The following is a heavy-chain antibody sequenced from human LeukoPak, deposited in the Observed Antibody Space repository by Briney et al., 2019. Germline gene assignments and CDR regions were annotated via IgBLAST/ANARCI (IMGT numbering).Heavy chain of an antibody. CDR3: AIFDIVVVPAARWFDP. V-gene: IGHV1-2*02. D-gene: IGHD2-2*01. J-gene: IGHJ5*02. CDR2: INPNSGGT. CDR1: GYTFTGYY. Sequence: ASVKVSCKASGYTFTGYYMHWVRQAPGQGLEWMGWINPNSGGTNYAQKFQGRVTMTRDTSISTAHMELSRLRSDDTAVYYCAIFDIVVVPAARWFDPWGQGTLVTVSS.